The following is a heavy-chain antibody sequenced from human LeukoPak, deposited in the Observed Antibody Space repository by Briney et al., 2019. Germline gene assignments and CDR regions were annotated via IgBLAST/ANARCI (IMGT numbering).Heavy chain of an antibody. CDR2: ISGSGGST. J-gene: IGHJ4*02. D-gene: IGHD2-15*01. V-gene: IGHV3-23*01. Sequence: GGSLRLSCAASGFTFSSYAMSWVRQAPGKGLEWVSAISGSGGSTYYADSVKGRFTISRDNSKNALYLQMNSLRAEDTAVYYCAKERSASRVAATLDYWGQGTLVTVSS. CDR1: GFTFSSYA. CDR3: AKERSASRVAATLDY.